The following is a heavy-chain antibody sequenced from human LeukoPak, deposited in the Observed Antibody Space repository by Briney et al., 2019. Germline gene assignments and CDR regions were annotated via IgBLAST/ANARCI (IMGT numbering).Heavy chain of an antibody. J-gene: IGHJ4*02. V-gene: IGHV3-21*01. CDR1: GFTFSTYS. CDR3: ARGHSTVTTFSFDY. D-gene: IGHD4-11*01. Sequence: RGSLRLSCAASGFTFSTYSMNWVRQAPGKGLEWDSSISGTSRYIYYADSVKGRYTVSRDNANKSLYLQMNSLRAEDSAVYYCARGHSTVTTFSFDYWGQGTLVTVSS. CDR2: ISGTSRYI.